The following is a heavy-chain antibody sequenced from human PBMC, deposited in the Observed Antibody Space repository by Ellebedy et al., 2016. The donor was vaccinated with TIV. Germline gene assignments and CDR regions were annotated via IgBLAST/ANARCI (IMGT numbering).Heavy chain of an antibody. Sequence: GGSLRLXXAASGFTFSSYAMSWVRQAPGKGLEWVSAISGSGGSTYYADSVKGRFTISRDNSKYTLYLQMNSLRAEDTAVYYCARAGGNHELDYWGQGTLVTVSS. V-gene: IGHV3-23*01. J-gene: IGHJ4*02. CDR3: ARAGGNHELDY. D-gene: IGHD4-23*01. CDR2: ISGSGGST. CDR1: GFTFSSYA.